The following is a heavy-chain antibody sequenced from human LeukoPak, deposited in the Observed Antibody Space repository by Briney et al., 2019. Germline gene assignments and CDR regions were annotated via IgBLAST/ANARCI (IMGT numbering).Heavy chain of an antibody. CDR3: ARLAPGNYDILTGDPKVVFDY. V-gene: IGHV4-59*01. CDR2: VHSSGSI. Sequence: PSGTLSLTCTVSGGSISSFFWSWIRQPPGKGLEWIGYVHSSGSIKYNPSLKSRLIISVDMSKNQFSLKLRSVSVADTAVYYCARLAPGNYDILTGDPKVVFDYWGQGALVTVSS. J-gene: IGHJ4*02. CDR1: GGSISSFF. D-gene: IGHD3-9*01.